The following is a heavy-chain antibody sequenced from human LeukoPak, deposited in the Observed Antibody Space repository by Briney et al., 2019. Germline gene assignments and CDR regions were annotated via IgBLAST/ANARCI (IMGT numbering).Heavy chain of an antibody. CDR1: GYTFTSYY. J-gene: IGHJ4*02. CDR3: ARNYYDSSGSPKFPLY. Sequence: ASVKVSCKASGYTFTSYYMHWARQAPGQGLEWMGIINPSGGSTSYAQKFQGRVTMTRDTSTSTVYMELISLRSEDTAVYYCARNYYDSSGSPKFPLYWGQGTLVTVSS. V-gene: IGHV1-46*01. D-gene: IGHD3-22*01. CDR2: INPSGGST.